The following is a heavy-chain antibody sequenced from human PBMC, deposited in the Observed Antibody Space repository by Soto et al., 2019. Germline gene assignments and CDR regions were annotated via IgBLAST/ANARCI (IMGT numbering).Heavy chain of an antibody. D-gene: IGHD6-13*01. CDR3: AKSSRAFISAPATP. J-gene: IGHJ5*02. Sequence: PGGSLRLSCTGSGFIFSDYAMAWVRQAPGKGLAWVSGISGGRGSTFYADSVRGRFVISGDNSKNTVYLQMNSLRAEDTAVYYCAKSSRAFISAPATPWGQGIPVTVSS. V-gene: IGHV3-23*01. CDR1: GFIFSDYA. CDR2: ISGGRGST.